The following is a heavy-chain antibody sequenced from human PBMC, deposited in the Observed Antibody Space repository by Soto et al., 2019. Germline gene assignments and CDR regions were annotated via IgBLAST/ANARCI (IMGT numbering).Heavy chain of an antibody. D-gene: IGHD3-22*01. V-gene: IGHV4-31*03. J-gene: IGHJ4*02. CDR1: GGSISSGGYY. Sequence: PSETLSLTCTVSGGSISSGGYYWSWIRQHPGKGLEWIGYIYYSGSTYYNPSLKSRVTISVDTSKNQFSLKLSSVTAADTAVYYCARVGPYYYDSSGYYSLFDYWGQGTLVTVSS. CDR2: IYYSGST. CDR3: ARVGPYYYDSSGYYSLFDY.